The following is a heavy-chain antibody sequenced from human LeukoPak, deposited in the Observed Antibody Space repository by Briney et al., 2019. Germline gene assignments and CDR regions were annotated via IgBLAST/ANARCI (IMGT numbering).Heavy chain of an antibody. J-gene: IGHJ5*02. CDR2: INSDGSST. Sequence: GGSLRLSCAASGFTFSSYWMHWVRQAPGKGLVWVSRINSDGSSTSYADSVKGRFTISRDNAKGTLYLQMNSLGAEDTAVYYCARVRYLGWFDPWGQGTLVTVSS. CDR1: GFTFSSYW. CDR3: ARVRYLGWFDP. D-gene: IGHD2-2*01. V-gene: IGHV3-74*01.